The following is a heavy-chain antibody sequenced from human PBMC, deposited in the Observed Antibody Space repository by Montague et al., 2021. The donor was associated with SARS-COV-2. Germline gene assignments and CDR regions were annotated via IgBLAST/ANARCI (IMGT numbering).Heavy chain of an antibody. CDR3: ARGLTDISMIVVVLLGASHSFDP. J-gene: IGHJ5*02. V-gene: IGHV4-34*01. CDR2: INHSGNT. Sequence: SETLSLTCAVYGGSFSDYHWSWIRQPPGQGLEWIGEINHSGNTNYNPSLRSRVTISRDTSKSQFSLKLSSVTAADTAVYYCARGLTDISMIVVVLLGASHSFDPWGRGTLVPVSS. D-gene: IGHD3-22*01. CDR1: GGSFSDYH.